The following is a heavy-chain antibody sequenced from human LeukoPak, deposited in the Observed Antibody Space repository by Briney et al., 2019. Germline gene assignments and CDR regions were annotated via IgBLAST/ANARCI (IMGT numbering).Heavy chain of an antibody. J-gene: IGHJ5*02. Sequence: ASVTVSFKASGYTFTIYYMHWVRQAPGQGLEWMGWINPNSGGTNYAQNFQGRVIMTRDTSTSTAYMELSSLRSDDTAVYYCAKDRDRAAADTWFDPWGQGTRVSV. CDR3: AKDRDRAAADTWFDP. V-gene: IGHV1-2*02. D-gene: IGHD6-13*01. CDR1: GYTFTIYY. CDR2: INPNSGGT.